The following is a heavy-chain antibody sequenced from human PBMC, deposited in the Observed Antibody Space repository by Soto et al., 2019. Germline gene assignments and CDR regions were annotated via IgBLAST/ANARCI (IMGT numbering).Heavy chain of an antibody. CDR2: IKSKTDGGTT. CDR1: GFTFSNAW. D-gene: IGHD4-17*01. V-gene: IGHV3-15*07. J-gene: IGHJ3*02. CDR3: TTTIALDYGGNSLPDAFDI. Sequence: GGSLRLSCAASGFTFSNAWMNWVRQAPGKGLEWVGRIKSKTDGGTTDYAAPVKGRFTISRDDSKNTLYLQMNSLKTEDTAVYYCTTTIALDYGGNSLPDAFDIWGQGTMVTVSS.